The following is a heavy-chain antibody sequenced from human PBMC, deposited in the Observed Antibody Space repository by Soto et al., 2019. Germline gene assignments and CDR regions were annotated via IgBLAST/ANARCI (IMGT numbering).Heavy chain of an antibody. CDR1: GFTFSSYA. D-gene: IGHD3-22*01. CDR3: AKVPPDSSGYLDY. V-gene: IGHV3-23*01. Sequence: GGSLRLSCAAPGFTFSSYAMSWVRQAPGKGLEWVSAISGSGGSTYYADSVKGRFTISRDNSKNTLYLQMDSLRAEDTAVYYCAKVPPDSSGYLDYWGQGTLVTVSS. CDR2: ISGSGGST. J-gene: IGHJ4*02.